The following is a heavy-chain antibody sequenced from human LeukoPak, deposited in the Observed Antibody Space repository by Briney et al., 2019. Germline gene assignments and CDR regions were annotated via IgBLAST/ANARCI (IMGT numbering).Heavy chain of an antibody. CDR2: ISSSGSTI. CDR3: VKDRGGYVKYRTFES. J-gene: IGHJ4*02. D-gene: IGHD5-12*01. CDR1: GFTFSGYN. Sequence: PGGSLRLSCAASGFTFSGYNLNWVRQAPGKGLEWVSYISSSGSTIYYADSVKGRFTISRDIPKNSLYLQMNSLRTEDTAVYYCVKDRGGYVKYRTFESWGQGTLVTVSS. V-gene: IGHV3-48*04.